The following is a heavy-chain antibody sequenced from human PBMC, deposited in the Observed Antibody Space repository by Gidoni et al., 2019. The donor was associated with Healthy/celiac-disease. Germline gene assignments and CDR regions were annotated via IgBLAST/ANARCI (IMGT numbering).Heavy chain of an antibody. Sequence: QVQLVQSGAEVKKPGASVKVSCKASGYTFTSYAMHWVRQAPGQRLEWMGWINAGNGNTKYSQKFQGRVTITRDTSASTAYMELSSLRSEDTAVYYCARAKIQLWKYYFDYWGQGTLVTVSS. D-gene: IGHD5-18*01. CDR1: GYTFTSYA. CDR2: INAGNGNT. J-gene: IGHJ4*02. V-gene: IGHV1-3*01. CDR3: ARAKIQLWKYYFDY.